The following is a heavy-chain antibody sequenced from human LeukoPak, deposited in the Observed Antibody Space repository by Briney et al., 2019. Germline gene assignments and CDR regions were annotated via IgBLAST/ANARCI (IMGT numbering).Heavy chain of an antibody. J-gene: IGHJ4*02. Sequence: GGSLRLSCAASGFIFSSYAMNWVRQAPGKGLEWVSYISSSGSTIYYADSVKGRFTISRDNAKNSLYLQMNSLRAEDTAVYYCARDSPGYDILTGSRTGAFDYWGQGTLVTVSS. CDR2: ISSSGSTI. CDR3: ARDSPGYDILTGSRTGAFDY. V-gene: IGHV3-48*03. D-gene: IGHD3-9*01. CDR1: GFIFSSYA.